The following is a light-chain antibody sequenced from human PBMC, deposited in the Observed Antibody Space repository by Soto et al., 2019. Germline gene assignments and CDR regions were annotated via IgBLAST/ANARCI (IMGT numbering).Light chain of an antibody. Sequence: QSVLTQPPSVSGAPGQGVTISCTGSSSNIGAIYDVHWYQQLPGTAPKLLIYGNNNRPSGVPDRFSGSKSGTSASLAITGLQAEDEADYYCQSYDGSLSGVVFGGGTKLTVL. CDR2: GNN. V-gene: IGLV1-40*01. CDR3: QSYDGSLSGVV. J-gene: IGLJ2*01. CDR1: SSNIGAIYD.